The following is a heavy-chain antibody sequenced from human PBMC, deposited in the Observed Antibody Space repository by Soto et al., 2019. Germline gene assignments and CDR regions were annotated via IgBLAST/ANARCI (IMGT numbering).Heavy chain of an antibody. CDR2: IGTDSNT. Sequence: GGSLRLSCAASGFTFDTYAMNWVRQAPGKGLAWVSAIGTDSNTYYADSVKGRFTISRDNSRTTLYLQMNSLRAEDTALYYCVRKNPGTRPFDYWGQGTLVTVSS. J-gene: IGHJ4*01. V-gene: IGHV3-23*01. CDR1: GFTFDTYA. CDR3: VRKNPGTRPFDY.